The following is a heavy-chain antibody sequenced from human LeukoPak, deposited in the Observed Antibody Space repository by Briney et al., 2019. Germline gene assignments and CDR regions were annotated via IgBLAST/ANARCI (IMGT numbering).Heavy chain of an antibody. CDR3: ARLPLVTTNPDY. D-gene: IGHD4-17*01. Sequence: SETLSLTCTVSGGSISSSSYCWGWIRQPPGKGLEWIGSFYYSGSTYYNPSLKSRVTISVDTSRNQFSLKLTSVTAADTAVYYCARLPLVTTNPDYWGQGTLVTVSS. V-gene: IGHV4-39*01. CDR2: FYYSGST. CDR1: GGSISSSSYC. J-gene: IGHJ4*02.